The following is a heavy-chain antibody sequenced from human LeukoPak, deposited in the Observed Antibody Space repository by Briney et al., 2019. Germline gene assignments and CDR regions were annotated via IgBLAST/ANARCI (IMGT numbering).Heavy chain of an antibody. D-gene: IGHD6-13*01. J-gene: IGHJ4*02. CDR3: ARASGYSSSWYDFH. CDR2: INHSGST. Sequence: SETLSLTCAVYGGSFSGYYWSWIRQPPGKGLEWIGEINHSGSTNYNPSLKSRATISVDTSKNQFSLKLSSVTAADTAVYYCARASGYSSSWYDFHWGQGTLVTVSS. V-gene: IGHV4-34*01. CDR1: GGSFSGYY.